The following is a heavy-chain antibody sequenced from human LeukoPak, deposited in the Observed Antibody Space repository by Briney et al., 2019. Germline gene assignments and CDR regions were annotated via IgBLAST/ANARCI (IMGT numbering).Heavy chain of an antibody. CDR3: ARASNYYDSSGYEGGFDY. D-gene: IGHD3-22*01. CDR1: GYTFTSYD. J-gene: IGHJ4*02. Sequence: ASVKVSCKASGYTFTSYDINWVRQATGQGLEWMGWMNPNSGNTGYAQKFQGRVTITRNTSISTAYMELSSLRSEDTAVYYCARASNYYDSSGYEGGFDYSGQGTLVTVSS. V-gene: IGHV1-8*03. CDR2: MNPNSGNT.